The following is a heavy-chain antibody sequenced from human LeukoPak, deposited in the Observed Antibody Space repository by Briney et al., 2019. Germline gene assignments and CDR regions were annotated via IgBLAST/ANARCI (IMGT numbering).Heavy chain of an antibody. V-gene: IGHV4-34*01. Sequence: SETLSLTCAVYGGSFSGYYWSWIRQPPGKGLEWIGEINHSGSTNYNPSLKSRVTISVDTSKNQFSLKLSSVTAADTAVYYCASTKARNCSSTSCYHNDYWGQGTLVTVSS. CDR1: GGSFSGYY. D-gene: IGHD2-2*01. CDR2: INHSGST. J-gene: IGHJ4*02. CDR3: ASTKARNCSSTSCYHNDY.